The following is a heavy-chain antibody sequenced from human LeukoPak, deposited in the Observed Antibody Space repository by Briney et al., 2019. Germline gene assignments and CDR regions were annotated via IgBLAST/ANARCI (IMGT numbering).Heavy chain of an antibody. CDR2: ISGSSTYI. Sequence: GGSLRLSCAASGFTFSNYAMNWVRQAPGKGLEWVSSISGSSTYIYYADSVKGRFTISRDNAKNSLYLQMNSLRAEDTAVYYCAELGITMIGGVWGKGTTVTISS. CDR1: GFTFSNYA. V-gene: IGHV3-21*01. J-gene: IGHJ6*04. CDR3: AELGITMIGGV. D-gene: IGHD3-10*02.